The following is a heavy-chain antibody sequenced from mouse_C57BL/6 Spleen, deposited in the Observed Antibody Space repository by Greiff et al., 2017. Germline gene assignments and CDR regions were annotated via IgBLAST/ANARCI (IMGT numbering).Heavy chain of an antibody. Sequence: VQLQQSGPELVKPGASVKISCKASGYTFTDYYMNWVKQSHGKSLEWIGDINPNNGGTSYNQKFKGKATLTVDKSSSTAYMELRSLTSEDSAVYYCARSGITTVPGDYWGQGTSVTVSS. CDR1: GYTFTDYY. D-gene: IGHD1-1*01. V-gene: IGHV1-26*01. CDR2: INPNNGGT. CDR3: ARSGITTVPGDY. J-gene: IGHJ4*01.